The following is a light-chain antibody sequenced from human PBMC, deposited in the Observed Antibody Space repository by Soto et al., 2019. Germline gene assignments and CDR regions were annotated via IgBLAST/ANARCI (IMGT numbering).Light chain of an antibody. V-gene: IGKV2-28*01. CDR1: QSLLHRSGYNY. CDR2: SGS. CDR3: MQALQIPWT. J-gene: IGKJ1*01. Sequence: DIVMTQSPLSLPVTPGEPASISCRSSQSLLHRSGYNYLDWYLQKPGQSPQLLIYSGSNRASGVPDRLSGSESGTNFTLKISRVEAEDVGVYYCMQALQIPWTFGQGTKV.